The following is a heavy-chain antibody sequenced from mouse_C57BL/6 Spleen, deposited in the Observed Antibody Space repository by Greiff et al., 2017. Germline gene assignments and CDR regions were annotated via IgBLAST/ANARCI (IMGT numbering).Heavy chain of an antibody. CDR3: TTEVSQDYYAMDY. Sequence: VQLKQSGAELVRPGASVKLSCTASGFNIKDYYMHWVKQRPEQGLEWIGRIDPEDGDTEYAPKFRGKATMTADTSSNTAYLQLSSLTSEDTAVYYCTTEVSQDYYAMDYWGQGTSVTVSS. J-gene: IGHJ4*01. D-gene: IGHD2-10*02. CDR1: GFNIKDYY. CDR2: IDPEDGDT. V-gene: IGHV14-1*01.